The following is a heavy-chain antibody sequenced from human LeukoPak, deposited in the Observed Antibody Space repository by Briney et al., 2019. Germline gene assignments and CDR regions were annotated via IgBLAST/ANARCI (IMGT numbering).Heavy chain of an antibody. D-gene: IGHD6-13*01. J-gene: IGHJ4*02. CDR1: GYTFITYA. Sequence: ASVKVSCKASGYTFITYAVHWVRQAPGQRLEWMAWISTAKGNTKYSQNFQGRVTITRDISANTAYMDLSGLRSEDTAVYYCARGQQMPLDSWGQGTLVTVSS. V-gene: IGHV1-3*04. CDR2: ISTAKGNT. CDR3: ARGQQMPLDS.